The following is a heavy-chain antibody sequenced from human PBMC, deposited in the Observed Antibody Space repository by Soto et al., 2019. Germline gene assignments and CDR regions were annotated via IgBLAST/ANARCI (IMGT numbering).Heavy chain of an antibody. J-gene: IGHJ6*03. CDR1: GFTFSSYS. Sequence: GGSLRLSCAASGFTFSSYSMNWVRQAPGKGLEWVSYISSSSSTIYYADSVKGRFTISRDNAKSSLYLQMNSLRAEDTAVYYCARDFYGDYYYYYYMDVWGKGTTVTVSS. CDR2: ISSSSSTI. D-gene: IGHD4-17*01. V-gene: IGHV3-48*01. CDR3: ARDFYGDYYYYYYMDV.